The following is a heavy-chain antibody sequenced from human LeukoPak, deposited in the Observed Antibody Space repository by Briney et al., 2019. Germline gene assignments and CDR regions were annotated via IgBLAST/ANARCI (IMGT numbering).Heavy chain of an antibody. D-gene: IGHD2-2*03. J-gene: IGHJ4*02. V-gene: IGHV4-34*01. CDR2: INHSGST. CDR1: GGSFSGYY. Sequence: SETLSLTCAVYGGSFSGYYWSWIRQPPGKGLEWIGEINHSGSTNYNPSLKSRVTISVDTSKNQFSLKLSSVTAADTAVYYRARRRLGYCSSTSCRGGYFDYWGQGTLVTVSS. CDR3: ARRRLGYCSSTSCRGGYFDY.